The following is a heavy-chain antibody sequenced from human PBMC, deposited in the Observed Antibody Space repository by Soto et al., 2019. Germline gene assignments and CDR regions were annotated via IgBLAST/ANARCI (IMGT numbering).Heavy chain of an antibody. CDR2: MNPNSGNT. D-gene: IGHD3-22*01. Sequence: ASVKVSCKASGYTFNTYGITWVRQATGQGLEWMGWMNPNSGNTGYAQKFQGRVTMTRNTSISTAYMELSSLRSEDTAVYYCARERGTMIYYGMDVWGQGTTVTVSS. V-gene: IGHV1-8*02. J-gene: IGHJ6*02. CDR3: ARERGTMIYYGMDV. CDR1: GYTFNTYG.